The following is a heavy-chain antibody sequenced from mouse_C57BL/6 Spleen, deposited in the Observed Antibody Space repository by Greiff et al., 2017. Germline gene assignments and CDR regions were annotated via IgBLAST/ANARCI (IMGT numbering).Heavy chain of an antibody. V-gene: IGHV1-64*01. D-gene: IGHD1-1*01. J-gene: IGHJ2*01. CDR3: APLCYGSSYDYFDY. Sequence: QVQLQQPGAELVKPGASVKLSCKASGYTFTSYWMHWVKQRPGQGLEWIGMIHPNSGSTNYNEKFKSKATLTVDKSSSTAYMQLSSLTSEDSAVYYCAPLCYGSSYDYFDYWGQGTTLTVSS. CDR1: GYTFTSYW. CDR2: IHPNSGST.